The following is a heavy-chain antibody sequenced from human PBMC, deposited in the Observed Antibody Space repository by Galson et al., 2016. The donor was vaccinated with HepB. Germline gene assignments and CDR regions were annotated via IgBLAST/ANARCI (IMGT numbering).Heavy chain of an antibody. Sequence: SETLSLTCTVSGGSVSSGTHYWSWIRQPPGKGLEWIGNIRYSGSTNYSPSLKTRVTISVDTSKNHFSLKLSSVTAADTAVYYCANFRFYDILTGHGTDAFDIWGQGTMVTVSS. CDR1: GGSVSSGTHY. CDR3: ANFRFYDILTGHGTDAFDI. CDR2: IRYSGST. J-gene: IGHJ3*02. D-gene: IGHD3-9*01. V-gene: IGHV4-61*03.